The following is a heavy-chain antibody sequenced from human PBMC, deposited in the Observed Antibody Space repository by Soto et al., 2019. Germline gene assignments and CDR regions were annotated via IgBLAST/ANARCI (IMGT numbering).Heavy chain of an antibody. CDR3: TSVATAGFY. V-gene: IGHV3-73*01. CDR1: GFTFSGSV. CDR2: IRSKANSYAT. D-gene: IGHD6-13*01. Sequence: HPGGSLRLSCAASGFTFSGSVMHWVRQASGKGLERVGRIRSKANSYATAYTESVKGRFTISRDDSKTTVYLQMNSLKTEDTAVYYCTSVATAGFYWGLGT. J-gene: IGHJ4*02.